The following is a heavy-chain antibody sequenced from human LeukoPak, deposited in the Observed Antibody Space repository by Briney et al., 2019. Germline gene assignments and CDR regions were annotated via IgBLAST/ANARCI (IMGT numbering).Heavy chain of an antibody. J-gene: IGHJ4*02. CDR3: AISIVGATRY. CDR2: IIPIFGTA. CDR1: GGTFSSYA. Sequence: GASVKVSCKASGGTFSSYAISWVRQAPGQGLEWMGGIIPIFGTANYAQKLQGRVTMTTDTSTSTAYMELRSLRSDDTAVYYCAISIVGATRYWGQGTLVTVSS. D-gene: IGHD1-26*01. V-gene: IGHV1-69*05.